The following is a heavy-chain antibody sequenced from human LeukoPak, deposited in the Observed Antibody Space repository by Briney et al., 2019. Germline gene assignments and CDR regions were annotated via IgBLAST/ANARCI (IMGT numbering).Heavy chain of an antibody. CDR3: ASTGYYGSGSYYRNDY. V-gene: IGHV5-51*01. J-gene: IGHJ4*02. D-gene: IGHD3-10*01. CDR2: IFPGDSDT. CDR1: GYSFTSYW. Sequence: GESLKISCKDSGYSFTSYWIAWVRQMPGKGLEWMGTIFPGDSDTRYSPSFQGQVTISADKSINTAYLQWSSLKASDTAMYYCASTGYYGSGSYYRNDYWGQGTLVTVSS.